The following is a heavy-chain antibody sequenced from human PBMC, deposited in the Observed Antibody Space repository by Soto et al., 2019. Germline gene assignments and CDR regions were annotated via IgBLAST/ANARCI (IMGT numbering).Heavy chain of an antibody. CDR2: IYQSGST. D-gene: IGHD6-13*01. V-gene: IGHV4-30-2*01. Sequence: SSPLSLTFAFSGGSLSSSAYSWSWIRQPPGKGLEWIGFIYQSGSTYYNPSLKSRVTMSLDRPKNQFSLKLSSVTAADTAVYYCARGRLVRVFPRPPNWFDPWGQGTLVTVSS. J-gene: IGHJ5*02. CDR3: ARGRLVRVFPRPPNWFDP. CDR1: GGSLSSSAYS.